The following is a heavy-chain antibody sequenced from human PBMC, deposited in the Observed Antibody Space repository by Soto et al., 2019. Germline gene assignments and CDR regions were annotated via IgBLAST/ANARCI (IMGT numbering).Heavy chain of an antibody. CDR1: GGSISSGGYY. V-gene: IGHV4-31*03. D-gene: IGHD3-22*01. CDR3: ASALSGFYYFDC. CDR2: IYYSGST. Sequence: ASETLSLTCTVSGGSISSGGYYWSWIRQHPGKGLEWIGYIYYSGSTYYNPSLKSRVTISVDTSKNQFSLKLRSVTAADTAVYYCASALSGFYYFDCWGQGTLVTVSS. J-gene: IGHJ4*02.